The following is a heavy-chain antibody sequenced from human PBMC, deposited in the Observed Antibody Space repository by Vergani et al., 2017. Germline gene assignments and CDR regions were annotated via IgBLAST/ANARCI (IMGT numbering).Heavy chain of an antibody. V-gene: IGHV4-39*07. CDR2: IYYSGST. Sequence: QLQLQESGPGLVKPSETLSLTCTVSGGSISSSSYYWGWIRQPPGKGLEWIGSIYYSGSTNYNPSLKSRVTISVETSKNQFSLKLSSVTAADTAVYYCASGKYYDSSGYYSFYWYFDLWGRGTLVTVSS. CDR3: ASGKYYDSSGYYSFYWYFDL. D-gene: IGHD3-22*01. CDR1: GGSISSSSYY. J-gene: IGHJ2*01.